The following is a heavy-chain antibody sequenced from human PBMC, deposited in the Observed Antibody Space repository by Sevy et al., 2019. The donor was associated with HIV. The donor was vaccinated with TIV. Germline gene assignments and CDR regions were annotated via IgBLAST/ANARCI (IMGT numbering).Heavy chain of an antibody. CDR3: ARAYSSWFGTVHY. D-gene: IGHD6-13*01. V-gene: IGHV3-30-3*01. CDR1: GFIFSTYS. CDR2: ISYDGNNK. J-gene: IGHJ4*02. Sequence: GGSLRLSCAASGFIFSTYSMHWVRQAPGKGLEWVAEISYDGNNKYYADSVKGRFTISRDNPKNTLFLQVNSLRPEDTAVYYCARAYSSWFGTVHYWGQGTLVTVSS.